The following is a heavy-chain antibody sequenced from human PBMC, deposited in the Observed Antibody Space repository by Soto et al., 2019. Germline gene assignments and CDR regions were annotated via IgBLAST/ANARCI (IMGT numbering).Heavy chain of an antibody. CDR3: ARMAVTTFYYYAMDV. CDR1: GYSIRSSDW. Sequence: SETLSLTCAVYGYSIRSSDWWGWIRQPPGKGLEWIGYITHGGSTNCNPSLKRRVTMSVDPSKNQFSLNLTSVTAVDTAVYYCARMAVTTFYYYAMDVWGQGTTVTVSS. J-gene: IGHJ6*02. V-gene: IGHV4-28*01. D-gene: IGHD6-19*01. CDR2: ITHGGST.